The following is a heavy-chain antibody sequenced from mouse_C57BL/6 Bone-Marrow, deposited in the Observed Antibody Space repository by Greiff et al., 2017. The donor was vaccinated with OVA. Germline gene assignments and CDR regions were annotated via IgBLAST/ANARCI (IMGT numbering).Heavy chain of an antibody. V-gene: IGHV1-4*01. J-gene: IGHJ3*01. D-gene: IGHD2-1*01. CDR1: GYTFTSYT. CDR3: AREDGNWFAY. CDR2: INPSSGYT. Sequence: QVQLQQSGAELARPGASVKMSCKASGYTFTSYTMHWVKQRPGQGLEWIGYINPSSGYTKYNQKFKDKATLTADKSSSTACMQLSSLTSEDSAVYDCAREDGNWFAYWGQGTLVTVSA.